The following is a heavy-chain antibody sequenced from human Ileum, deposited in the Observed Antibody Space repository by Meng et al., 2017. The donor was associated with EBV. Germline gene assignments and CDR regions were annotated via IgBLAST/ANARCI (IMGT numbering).Heavy chain of an antibody. CDR2: IRPDGSGA. J-gene: IGHJ4*02. D-gene: IGHD6-13*01. Sequence: EVQLVEFGGGLVQPGGSLRLSCGASGFAFSNYWMHWVRQAPGKGLVWVSRIRPDGSGANYADFVEGRFTISRDNAKNTLFLQMNSLRAEDTAVYYCARADPLTAAANWGQGTLVTVSS. CDR1: GFAFSNYW. V-gene: IGHV3-74*01. CDR3: ARADPLTAAAN.